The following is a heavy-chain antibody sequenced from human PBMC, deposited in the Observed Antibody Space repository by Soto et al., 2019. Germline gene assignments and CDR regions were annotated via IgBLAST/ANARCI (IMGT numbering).Heavy chain of an antibody. Sequence: ASVKVSCTASGYTFTIYAMHWVRQAPGQRLEWMGWTNAGNGNTKYSQKFQGRVTITRDTSASTAYMELSSLRSEDTAVYYCASGIVVVPAAGGFDYWGQGTLVTVSS. CDR1: GYTFTIYA. CDR3: ASGIVVVPAAGGFDY. D-gene: IGHD2-2*01. CDR2: TNAGNGNT. V-gene: IGHV1-3*01. J-gene: IGHJ4*02.